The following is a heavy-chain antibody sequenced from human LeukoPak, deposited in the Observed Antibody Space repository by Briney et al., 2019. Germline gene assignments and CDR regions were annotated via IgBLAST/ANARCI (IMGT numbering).Heavy chain of an antibody. V-gene: IGHV3-48*03. J-gene: IGHJ4*02. Sequence: TGGSLRLSCAASGLTFSGHEMNWVRQAPGKGLEWISSISSSGNTRYYADSVKGRFTISRDNAKSSLYLQMNSLRVEDTAVYYCTGGGFDYWGQGALVTVSS. CDR3: TGGGFDY. CDR2: ISSSGNTR. CDR1: GLTFSGHE.